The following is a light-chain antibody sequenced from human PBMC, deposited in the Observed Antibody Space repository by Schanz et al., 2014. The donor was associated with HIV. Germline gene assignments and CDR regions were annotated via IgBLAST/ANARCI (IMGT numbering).Light chain of an antibody. CDR1: QNIGNS. J-gene: IGKJ1*01. V-gene: IGKV1-5*03. CDR3: QQYNTYSPT. CDR2: SAS. Sequence: DIQMTQSPSSLSASVGDRVTITCRASQNIGNSLAWFQLKPGRAPKLLIYSASSLHTGVPSTFSGSGSGTEFALTISSLQPDDFATYCCQQYNTYSPTFGQGTKVEV.